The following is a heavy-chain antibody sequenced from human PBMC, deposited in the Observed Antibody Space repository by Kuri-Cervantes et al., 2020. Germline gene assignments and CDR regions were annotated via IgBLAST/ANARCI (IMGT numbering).Heavy chain of an antibody. V-gene: IGHV3-33*01. Sequence: SLKISCAASGFTFSSYGMHRVRQAPGKGLEWVAVIWYDGSNKYYADSVKGRFTISRDNSKNTLYLQMNSLRAEDTAVYYCARDGTYYDFWSGYYKERAEYYYYYGMDVWGQGTTVTVSS. J-gene: IGHJ6*02. CDR2: IWYDGSNK. CDR1: GFTFSSYG. CDR3: ARDGTYYDFWSGYYKERAEYYYYYGMDV. D-gene: IGHD3-3*01.